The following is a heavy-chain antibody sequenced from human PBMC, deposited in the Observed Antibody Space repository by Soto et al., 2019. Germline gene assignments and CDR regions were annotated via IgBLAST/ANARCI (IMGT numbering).Heavy chain of an antibody. J-gene: IGHJ4*02. D-gene: IGHD6-19*01. CDR3: ARARQWLVPLFDY. CDR1: GYTFTSYD. Sequence: ASVKVSCKASGYTFTSYDINWVRQATGQGLEWMGWMNPNSGNTGYAQKFQGRVTMTRNTSISTAYMELSSLRSEDTAVYYCARARQWLVPLFDYWGQGTLVTAPQ. CDR2: MNPNSGNT. V-gene: IGHV1-8*01.